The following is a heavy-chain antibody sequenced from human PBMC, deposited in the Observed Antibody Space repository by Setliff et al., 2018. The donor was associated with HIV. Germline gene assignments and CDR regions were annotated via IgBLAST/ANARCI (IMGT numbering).Heavy chain of an antibody. V-gene: IGHV4-30-2*03. CDR2: FSYNGRT. J-gene: IGHJ4*02. CDR3: ARGTLYYDYVWGTPFPFDY. D-gene: IGHD3-16*01. CDR1: GGSISSGGYS. Sequence: PSETLSLTCAVSGGSISSGGYSWSWIRQPPGKGLEWIGSFSYNGRTYYIPSLKSRVTISVVTSKNQFSLKLSSVTAADTAVYYCARGTLYYDYVWGTPFPFDYWGQGTLVTVSS.